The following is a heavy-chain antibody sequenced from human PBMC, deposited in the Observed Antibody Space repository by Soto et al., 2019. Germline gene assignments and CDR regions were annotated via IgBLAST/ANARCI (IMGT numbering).Heavy chain of an antibody. CDR3: ARHERLDISYGSGSHIDY. CDR2: IYPGDSDT. D-gene: IGHD3-10*01. V-gene: IGHV5-51*01. J-gene: IGHJ4*02. Sequence: EVQLVQSGAEGKKPGESLKISCKGSGYSFTSYWIGWVRQMPGKGLEWMGIIYPGDSDTRYSPSFQGQVTISADKSITTAYLQWSSLKASDTAMYYCARHERLDISYGSGSHIDYWGQGTLVTVSS. CDR1: GYSFTSYW.